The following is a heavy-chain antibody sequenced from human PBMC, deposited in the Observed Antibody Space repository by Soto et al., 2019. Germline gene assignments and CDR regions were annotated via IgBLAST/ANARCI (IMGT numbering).Heavy chain of an antibody. Sequence: GGSLRLSCAASGFSFGTFVMTWFRQAPGGGLEWVASITDSGYTASYAETVEGRFTVSRDNSKNKLHLQMNDLRAEDTATYYCAKNGQWLATPPEAWGQGTLVTVSS. J-gene: IGHJ4*02. CDR3: AKNGQWLATPPEA. CDR1: GFSFGTFV. CDR2: ITDSGYTA. V-gene: IGHV3-23*01. D-gene: IGHD6-19*01.